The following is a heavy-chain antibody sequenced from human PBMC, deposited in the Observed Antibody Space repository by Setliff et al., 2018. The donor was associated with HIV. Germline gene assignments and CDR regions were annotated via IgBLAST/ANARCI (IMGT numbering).Heavy chain of an antibody. J-gene: IGHJ4*02. D-gene: IGHD4-4*01. CDR3: ARVRRDGNSFDD. CDR2: IYYSGST. Sequence: LSLTCTVSDGSFSSDYWTWIRRTPGKGLEWIGYIYYSGSTYYNPSLRSRVTISLDTSKNQFSLKLSSVTAADTAVYFCARVRRDGNSFDDWGQGTLVTVSS. CDR1: DGSFSSDY. V-gene: IGHV4-59*08.